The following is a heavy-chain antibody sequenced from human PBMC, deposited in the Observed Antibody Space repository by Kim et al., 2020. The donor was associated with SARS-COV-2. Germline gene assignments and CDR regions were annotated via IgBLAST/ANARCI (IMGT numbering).Heavy chain of an antibody. CDR3: TTDRYYDILTGYYAFEY. D-gene: IGHD3-9*01. V-gene: IGHV3-15*01. J-gene: IGHJ4*02. Sequence: VKGRFTISRDDSKNTVYLQRNSLKTEDTAVYYCTTDRYYDILTGYYAFEYWGQGTLVTVSS.